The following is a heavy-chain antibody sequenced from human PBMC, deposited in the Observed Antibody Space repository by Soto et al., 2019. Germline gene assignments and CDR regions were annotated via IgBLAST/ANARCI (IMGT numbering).Heavy chain of an antibody. Sequence: GSLRLSCAASGFTFSSYSMNWVRQAPGKGLEWVSSISSSSSYIYYADSVKGRFTISRDNAKNSLYLQMNSLRAEDTAVYYCARDSLYYDFWSGFKRDYYYYGMDVWGQGTTVTVSS. CDR1: GFTFSSYS. CDR2: ISSSSSYI. V-gene: IGHV3-21*01. D-gene: IGHD3-3*01. CDR3: ARDSLYYDFWSGFKRDYYYYGMDV. J-gene: IGHJ6*02.